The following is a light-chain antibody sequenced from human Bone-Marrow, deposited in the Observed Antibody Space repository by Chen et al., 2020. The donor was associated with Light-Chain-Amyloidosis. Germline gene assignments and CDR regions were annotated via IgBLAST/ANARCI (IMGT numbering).Light chain of an antibody. V-gene: IGLV2-14*01. CDR2: EVT. J-gene: IGLJ3*02. Sequence: QSALTPPASVSGSPGQSITVPCTGTSSDVGGYNYVSWYQQHPGNAPKLILYEVTNRPSGVSNRFSGSKSGNTASLTISGLQAEDEADYYCSSFTSSNTWVFGGGTKLTVL. CDR1: SSDVGGYNY. CDR3: SSFTSSNTWV.